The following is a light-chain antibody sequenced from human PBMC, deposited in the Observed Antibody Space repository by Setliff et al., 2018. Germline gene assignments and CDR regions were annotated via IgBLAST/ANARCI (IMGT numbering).Light chain of an antibody. J-gene: IGLJ1*01. CDR1: YSDIGGHDR. CDR2: EVF. Sequence: QSALTQPPSVSGSPGQSVTISCTGTYSDIGGHDRVSWYQQPPGAAPNLIIYEVFHRPSGVPVRFSGSKSGTTASLTISGLQAEDEADYFCGSFSSTTTFYVFGPGTKVTVL. CDR3: GSFSSTTTFYV. V-gene: IGLV2-18*02.